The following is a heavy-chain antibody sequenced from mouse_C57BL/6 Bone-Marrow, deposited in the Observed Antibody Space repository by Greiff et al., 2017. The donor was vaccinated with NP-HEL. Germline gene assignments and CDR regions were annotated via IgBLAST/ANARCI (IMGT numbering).Heavy chain of an antibody. Sequence: QVQLQQPGAELVKPGASVKLSCKASGYTFTSYWMQWVKQRPGQGLEWIGEIDPSDSYTNYNQKFKGKATLTVDTSSSPAYRRLSSLTAEDSAVYDSVYYGSGYWCCEVWGTGTTGTVSS. CDR3: VYYGSGYWCCEV. CDR2: IDPSDSYT. V-gene: IGHV1-50*01. CDR1: GYTFTSYW. D-gene: IGHD1-1*01. J-gene: IGHJ1*03.